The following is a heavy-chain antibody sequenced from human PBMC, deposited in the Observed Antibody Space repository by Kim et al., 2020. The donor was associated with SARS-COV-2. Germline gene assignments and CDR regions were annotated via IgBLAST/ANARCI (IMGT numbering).Heavy chain of an antibody. CDR3: ASPERRPTVTMTFDY. Sequence: SETLSLTCTVSGGSISSSSYYWGWIRQPPGKGLEWIGSIYYSGSTYYNPSLKSRVTISVDTSKNQFSLKLSSVTAADTAVYYCASPERRPTVTMTFDYWGQGTLVTVSS. J-gene: IGHJ4*02. V-gene: IGHV4-39*01. CDR2: IYYSGST. CDR1: GGSISSSSYY. D-gene: IGHD4-17*01.